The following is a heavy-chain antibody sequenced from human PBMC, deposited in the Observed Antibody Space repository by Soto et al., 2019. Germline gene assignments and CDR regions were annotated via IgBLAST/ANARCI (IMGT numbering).Heavy chain of an antibody. V-gene: IGHV4-34*01. CDR2: INHSGST. D-gene: IGHD2-15*01. J-gene: IGHJ6*03. Sequence: QVQLQQWGAGLLKPSETLSLTCAVYGGSFSGYYWSWIRQPPGKGLEWIGEINHSGSTNYNPSLKSRVTLSVDTSQNQFSLKLSSVTAADTAVYYCARGFYSVPRYCSGGSCYPNYYYYMDVWGKGTTVTVSS. CDR3: ARGFYSVPRYCSGGSCYPNYYYYMDV. CDR1: GGSFSGYY.